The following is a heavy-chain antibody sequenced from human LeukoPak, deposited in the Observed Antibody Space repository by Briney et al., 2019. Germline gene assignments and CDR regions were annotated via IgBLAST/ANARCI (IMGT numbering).Heavy chain of an antibody. J-gene: IGHJ4*02. D-gene: IGHD2-2*01. CDR1: GFTFSSYG. CDR3: ARQGYCSSTSCHRGGYFDY. CDR2: ISYDGSNK. V-gene: IGHV3-30*03. Sequence: PGGSLRLSCAASGFTFSSYGMHWVRQAPGKGLEWVAVISYDGSNKYYADSVKGRFTISRDNSKNTLYLQMNSLRAEDTAVYYCARQGYCSSTSCHRGGYFDYWGQGTLVTVSS.